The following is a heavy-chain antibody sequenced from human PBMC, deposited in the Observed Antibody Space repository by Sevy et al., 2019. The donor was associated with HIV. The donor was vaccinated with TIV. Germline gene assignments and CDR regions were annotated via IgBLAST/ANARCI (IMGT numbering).Heavy chain of an antibody. CDR1: GFTFSNAW. J-gene: IGHJ6*02. D-gene: IGHD1-26*01. Sequence: GGSLRLSCAASGFTFSNAWMSWVRQAPGKGLEWVGRIKSKTDGGTTDYAAPVKGRFTISRDDSKNTLYLQMNSLKTEDTAVYYCTTASGSYTPSRYYYGMDVWGQRTTVTGSS. CDR3: TTASGSYTPSRYYYGMDV. V-gene: IGHV3-15*01. CDR2: IKSKTDGGTT.